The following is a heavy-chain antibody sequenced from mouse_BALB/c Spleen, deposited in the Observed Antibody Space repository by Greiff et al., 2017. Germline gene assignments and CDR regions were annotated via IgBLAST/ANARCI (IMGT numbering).Heavy chain of an antibody. J-gene: IGHJ3*01. CDR3: TRYDGYPFAY. V-gene: IGHV1-69*02. Sequence: VQLQQPGAELVRPGASVKLSCKASGYTFTSYWINWVKQRPGQGLEWIGNIYPSDSYTNYNQKFKDKATLTVDKSSSTAYMQLSSPTSEDSAVYYCTRYDGYPFAYWGQGTLVTVSA. D-gene: IGHD2-3*01. CDR2: IYPSDSYT. CDR1: GYTFTSYW.